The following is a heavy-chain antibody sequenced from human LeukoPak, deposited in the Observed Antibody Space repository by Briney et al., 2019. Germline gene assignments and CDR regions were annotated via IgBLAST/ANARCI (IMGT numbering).Heavy chain of an antibody. Sequence: GGSLRLSCVASEFIFSSYEMNWVRQAPGKGLEWLSYISSSSSNIYYADSVKGRFTISRDNAKNSLYLQMNSLRAEDTTVYYCARRILTGHMDVWGKGTTVTVSS. CDR2: ISSSSSNI. D-gene: IGHD5-18*01. V-gene: IGHV3-48*01. CDR3: ARRILTGHMDV. CDR1: EFIFSSYE. J-gene: IGHJ6*03.